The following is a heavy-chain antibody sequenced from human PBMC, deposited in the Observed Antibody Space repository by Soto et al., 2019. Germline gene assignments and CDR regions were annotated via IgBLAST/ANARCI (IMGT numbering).Heavy chain of an antibody. CDR3: ARGPRYFQD. Sequence: QVQLQQWGAGLLKPSETLSLTCAVYGGSFSGYYWSWIRQPPGNGLEWIGEINHSGSTHYNPSLKSRITISVDTSKNPFSLKLSSVTAADTAVYYCARGPRYFQDWGQGTLVTVSS. V-gene: IGHV4-34*01. CDR1: GGSFSGYY. J-gene: IGHJ1*01. CDR2: INHSGST.